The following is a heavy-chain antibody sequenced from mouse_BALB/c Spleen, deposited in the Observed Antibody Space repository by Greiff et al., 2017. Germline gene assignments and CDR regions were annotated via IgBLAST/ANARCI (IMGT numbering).Heavy chain of an antibody. CDR1: GYSITSDYA. V-gene: IGHV3-2*02. D-gene: IGHD2-4*01. CDR3: ARRGSTMITYYAMDY. CDR2: ISYSGST. J-gene: IGHJ4*01. Sequence: EVQLQESGPGLVKPSQSLSLTCTVTGYSITSDYAWNWIRQFPGNKLEWMGYISYSGSTSYNPSLKSRISITRDTSKNQFFLQLNSVTTEDTATYYCARRGSTMITYYAMDYWGQGTSVTVSS.